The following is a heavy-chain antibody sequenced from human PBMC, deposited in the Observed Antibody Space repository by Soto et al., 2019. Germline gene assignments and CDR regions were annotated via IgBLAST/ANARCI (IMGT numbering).Heavy chain of an antibody. CDR3: AKEKDRIFDY. J-gene: IGHJ4*02. Sequence: EVQLVVSGGLVVRPGGSLRLSCAGSGFTFDDHTMHWVRQAPGKGLEWVSLITWDAGSASYADSVRGRFTISRDNSKNSLYLQMNSLRTEDSALYYCAKEKDRIFDYWGRGTPVTVSS. CDR1: GFTFDDHT. CDR2: ITWDAGSA. V-gene: IGHV3-43*01.